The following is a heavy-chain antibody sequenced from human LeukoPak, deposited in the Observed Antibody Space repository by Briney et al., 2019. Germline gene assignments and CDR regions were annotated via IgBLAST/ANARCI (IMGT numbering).Heavy chain of an antibody. D-gene: IGHD5-18*01. J-gene: IGHJ4*02. CDR3: ARGYSPPTGY. Sequence: ASVKVSCTASGYTFTNSDISWVRQAPGQGLEWMGWINTRNGNTNYAQKLQGRVSMTTDTSTSTAYMELRSLRSDDTAVYFCARGYSPPTGYWGQGTLVTVSS. CDR1: GYTFTNSD. CDR2: INTRNGNT. V-gene: IGHV1-18*01.